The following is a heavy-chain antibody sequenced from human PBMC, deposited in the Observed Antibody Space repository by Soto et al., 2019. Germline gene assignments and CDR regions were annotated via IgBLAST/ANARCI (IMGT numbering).Heavy chain of an antibody. CDR2: ISWNSGSI. CDR1: GFTFDDYA. Sequence: SLRLSCAASGFTFDDYAMHWVRQAPGKGLEWVSGISWNSGSIGYADSVKGRFTISRDNAKNSLYLQMNSLRAEDTALYYCAKDIRSGASGAFDIWGQGTMVTVSS. J-gene: IGHJ3*02. V-gene: IGHV3-9*01. D-gene: IGHD3-10*01. CDR3: AKDIRSGASGAFDI.